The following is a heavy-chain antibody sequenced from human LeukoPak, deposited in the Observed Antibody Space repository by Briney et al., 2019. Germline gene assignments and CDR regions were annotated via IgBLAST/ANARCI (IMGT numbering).Heavy chain of an antibody. D-gene: IGHD2-2*01. J-gene: IGHJ4*02. V-gene: IGHV1-2*02. CDR3: ARGGGVVVVPAAIPDDY. CDR2: INPNSGGT. CDR1: GYTFTGYY. Sequence: ASGKVSCKASGYTFTGYYMHWVRQAPGQGLEWMGWINPNSGGTNYAQKFQGRVTMTRDTSISTAYMELSRLRSDDTAVYYCARGGGVVVVPAAIPDDYWGQGTLVTVSS.